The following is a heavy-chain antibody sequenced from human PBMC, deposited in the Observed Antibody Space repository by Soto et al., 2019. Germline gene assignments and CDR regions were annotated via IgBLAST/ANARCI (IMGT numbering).Heavy chain of an antibody. V-gene: IGHV5-51*01. D-gene: IGHD1-26*01. CDR1: GYSFTSYW. CDR3: ARHRLELFADDAFDI. Sequence: GESLKISCKGSGYSFTSYWIGWVRQMPGKGLEWMGIIYPGDSDTRYSPSSQGQVTISADKSLSTAYLQWSSLKASDTAMYYCARHRLELFADDAFDICVQGTMVTVSS. CDR2: IYPGDSDT. J-gene: IGHJ3*02.